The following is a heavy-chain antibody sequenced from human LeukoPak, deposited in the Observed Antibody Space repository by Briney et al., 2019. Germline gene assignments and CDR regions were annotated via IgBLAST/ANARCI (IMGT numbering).Heavy chain of an antibody. Sequence: SETLSLTCTVSGYSICSGYYWGWIRQPPGKGLEWIGSIYHSGSTYYNPSLKSRVTISVDTSKNQFSLKLSSVTAADTAVYYCAGYYGSGTKYRDYWGQGTLVTVSS. CDR2: IYHSGST. CDR1: GYSICSGYY. D-gene: IGHD3-10*01. V-gene: IGHV4-38-2*02. J-gene: IGHJ4*02. CDR3: AGYYGSGTKYRDY.